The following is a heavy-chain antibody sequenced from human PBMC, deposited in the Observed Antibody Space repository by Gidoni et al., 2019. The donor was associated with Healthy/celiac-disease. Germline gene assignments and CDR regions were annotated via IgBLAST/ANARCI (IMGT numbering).Heavy chain of an antibody. J-gene: IGHJ6*02. V-gene: IGHV3-13*05. Sequence: EVQLVESGGGLVQPGGSLRLSCAASGFTFSSYDMHWVRQATGKGLEWVSAIVTAGDPYYPGSVKGRFTISRENAKNSLYLQMNSLRAGDTAVYYCARAGRGSYSYYYYGMDVWGQGTTVTVSS. CDR1: GFTFSSYD. CDR2: IVTAGDP. CDR3: ARAGRGSYSYYYYGMDV. D-gene: IGHD1-26*01.